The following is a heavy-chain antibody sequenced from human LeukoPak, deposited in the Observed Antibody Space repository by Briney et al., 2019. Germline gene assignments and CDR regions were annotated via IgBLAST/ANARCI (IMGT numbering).Heavy chain of an antibody. J-gene: IGHJ4*02. CDR2: ISYDGSNK. CDR3: AREGIAVAGLFDY. CDR1: GFIFSSYW. D-gene: IGHD6-19*01. V-gene: IGHV3-30-3*01. Sequence: GGSLRLSCAASGFIFSSYWMSWVRQAPGKGLEWVAVISYDGSNKYYADSVKGRFTISRDNSKNTLYLQMNSLRAEDTAVYYCAREGIAVAGLFDYWGQGTLVTVSS.